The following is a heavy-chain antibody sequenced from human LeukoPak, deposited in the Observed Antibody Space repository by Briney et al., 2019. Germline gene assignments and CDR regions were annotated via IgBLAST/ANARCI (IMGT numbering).Heavy chain of an antibody. CDR2: ISGSGDTT. CDR1: GFTFSSRA. J-gene: IGHJ4*02. Sequence: PGGSLRLSCAASGFTFSSRAMSWVRQVPGKGLEWVSAISGSGDTTYYADSVKGRFTISSDNSKNSLYLQMNNLRAEDTAIYYCARDLDGGNSFDYWGQGTLVTVSS. D-gene: IGHD4-23*01. V-gene: IGHV3-23*01. CDR3: ARDLDGGNSFDY.